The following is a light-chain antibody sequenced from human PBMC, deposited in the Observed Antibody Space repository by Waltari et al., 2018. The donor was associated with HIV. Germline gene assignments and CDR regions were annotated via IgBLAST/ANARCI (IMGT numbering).Light chain of an antibody. J-gene: IGKJ1*01. CDR3: QQDQNYWT. CDR2: RAS. Sequence: DIQMTQSPSTLYASVGDRVTITCRAGQNIIRWLAWYQQQPGKAPRLLIYRASNLESGVPSRVSGSGYGTEFTGTISSLQPEDYGTYYCQQDQNYWTFGQGTKVEV. CDR1: QNIIRW. V-gene: IGKV1-5*03.